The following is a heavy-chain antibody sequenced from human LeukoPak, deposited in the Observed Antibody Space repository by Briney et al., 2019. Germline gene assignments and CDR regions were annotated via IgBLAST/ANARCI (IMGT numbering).Heavy chain of an antibody. CDR3: TRLEDYYDSSVS. V-gene: IGHV3-73*01. CDR2: IRSKANSYAT. J-gene: IGHJ5*02. Sequence: GGSLKFSCAASGFTFSGSAMHWVRQASGKGLDWVGRIRSKANSYATAYAALVKGRFTISRDDSKNTAYLQLHSLKTEDTAVYYCTRLEDYYDSSVSWGQGTLVTVSS. CDR1: GFTFSGSA. D-gene: IGHD3-22*01.